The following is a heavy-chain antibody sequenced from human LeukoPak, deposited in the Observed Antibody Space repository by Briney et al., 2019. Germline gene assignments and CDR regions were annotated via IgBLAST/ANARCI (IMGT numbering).Heavy chain of an antibody. CDR3: ATADKWEPLDY. D-gene: IGHD1-26*01. Sequence: ASVKVSCQVSGNSLSETSIHWVRQAPGQWLEWMGGFDPEDGEPIFAQSFQGRFSMIEDTSTDTAYMELSRLRPEDTAVYYCATADKWEPLDYWGQGTLVTVSS. J-gene: IGHJ4*02. CDR1: GNSLSETS. V-gene: IGHV1-24*01. CDR2: FDPEDGEP.